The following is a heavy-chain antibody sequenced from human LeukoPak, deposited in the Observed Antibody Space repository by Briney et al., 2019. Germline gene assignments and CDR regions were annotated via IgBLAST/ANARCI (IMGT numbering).Heavy chain of an antibody. Sequence: KTSETLSLTCTVSGGSISSYYWGWIRQPPGEGLEWIGNIYYNGGTYYSPSLKSRGTISVDTSNNQFSLKLNSVTAADTAVYYCARITDRTIFGEIMHGFDVWGQGTPVTVSS. D-gene: IGHD3-3*01. CDR2: IYYNGGT. CDR3: ARITDRTIFGEIMHGFDV. CDR1: GGSISSYY. V-gene: IGHV4-39*01. J-gene: IGHJ3*01.